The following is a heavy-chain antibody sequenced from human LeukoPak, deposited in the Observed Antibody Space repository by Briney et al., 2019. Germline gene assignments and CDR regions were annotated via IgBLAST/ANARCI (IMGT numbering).Heavy chain of an antibody. CDR2: IRGNGGKT. V-gene: IGHV3-23*01. D-gene: IGHD3-10*01. J-gene: IGHJ4*02. Sequence: GGSLRLSCAASGFTFSSYAMSWVRQAPGKGLEWVSGIRGNGGKTYYADSVKGRFTISRDDSKDTVYLQMNNLRTEDTAVYYCAKVSGVHYYFDYWGQGTLVTVSS. CDR1: GFTFSSYA. CDR3: AKVSGVHYYFDY.